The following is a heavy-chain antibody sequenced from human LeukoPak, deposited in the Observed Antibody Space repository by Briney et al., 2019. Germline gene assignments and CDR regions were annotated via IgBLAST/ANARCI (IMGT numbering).Heavy chain of an antibody. CDR1: GGTFSSYA. Sequence: SVTVSCKTSGGTFSSYAISWVRQAPGQGLEWMGGIIPIFGTANYAQKFQGRVTITTDESTSTAYMELSSLRSEDTAVYYCARANPNWFDPWGQGTLVTVSS. J-gene: IGHJ5*02. V-gene: IGHV1-69*05. CDR2: IIPIFGTA. CDR3: ARANPNWFDP.